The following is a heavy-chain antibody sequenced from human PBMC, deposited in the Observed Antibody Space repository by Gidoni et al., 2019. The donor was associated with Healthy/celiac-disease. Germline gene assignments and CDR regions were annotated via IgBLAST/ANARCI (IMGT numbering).Heavy chain of an antibody. CDR3: ARHVIYKRGPQFQN. CDR2: IYYSGST. V-gene: IGHV4-59*08. D-gene: IGHD1-20*01. Sequence: QVQLQESGPGLVKPSEPLSLTCTVSGGSISSYYWSWIRQPPGKGLEWIGYIYYSGSTNYNPSPKSRVTISLDTSKNQFPLKLSSVTAADTAVYYCARHVIYKRGPQFQNWGQGTLVTVSS. CDR1: GGSISSYY. J-gene: IGHJ1*01.